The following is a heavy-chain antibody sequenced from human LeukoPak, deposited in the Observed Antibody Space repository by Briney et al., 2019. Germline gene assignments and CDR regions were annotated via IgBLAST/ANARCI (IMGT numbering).Heavy chain of an antibody. CDR2: ISGSGGST. CDR1: GFTFSRYA. V-gene: IGHV3-23*01. J-gene: IGHJ4*02. CDR3: AKAYGDYAGRGPFDY. D-gene: IGHD4-17*01. Sequence: PGGSLRLSCAASGFTFSRYAMSWVRQAPGKGLEWVSTISGSGGSTYYVDSVKGRFTISRDNSKNTLYLQMNSLRAEDTAVYYCAKAYGDYAGRGPFDYWGQGTLVTVSS.